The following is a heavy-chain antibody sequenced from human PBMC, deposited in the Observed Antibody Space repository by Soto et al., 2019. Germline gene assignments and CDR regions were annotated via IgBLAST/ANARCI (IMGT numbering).Heavy chain of an antibody. V-gene: IGHV4-31*03. D-gene: IGHD3-16*01. Sequence: SETLSLTCTVSGGSISSGGYYWSWIRQHPGKGLEWIGYIYYSGSTYYNPSLKSRVTISVDTSKNQFSLKLSSVTAADTAVYYCAAVLGDMVRRYADRSFDNWGQGTMVTVSS. CDR3: AAVLGDMVRRYADRSFDN. J-gene: IGHJ4*03. CDR2: IYYSGST. CDR1: GGSISSGGYY.